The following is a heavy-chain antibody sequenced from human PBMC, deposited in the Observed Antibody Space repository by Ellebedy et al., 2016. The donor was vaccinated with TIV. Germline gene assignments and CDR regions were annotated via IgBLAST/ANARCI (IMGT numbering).Heavy chain of an antibody. CDR1: GFTFSSYW. CDR3: AKVGWELTIGEDY. J-gene: IGHJ4*02. D-gene: IGHD1-26*01. V-gene: IGHV3-7*01. CDR2: IKQDGSEK. Sequence: GESLKISXAASGFTFSSYWMNWVRQAPGKGLEWVANIKQDGSEKYHVDSVKGRFTISRDNAKNSLYLQMNSLRAEDTAVYYCAKVGWELTIGEDYWGQGTLVTVSS.